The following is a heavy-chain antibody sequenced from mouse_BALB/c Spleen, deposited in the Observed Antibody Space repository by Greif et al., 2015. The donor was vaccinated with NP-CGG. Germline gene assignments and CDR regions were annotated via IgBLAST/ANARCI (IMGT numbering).Heavy chain of an antibody. CDR2: IYPGSGNT. D-gene: IGHD2-4*01. CDR3: ARPAMITTTGFAY. CDR1: GYAFTNYW. V-gene: IGHV1-63*01. J-gene: IGHJ3*01. Sequence: VKLMESGAELVRPGTSVKISCKASGYAFTNYWLGWVKQRPGHGLEWIGDIYPGSGNTYYNEKFKGKATLTADKSSSTAYMQLSSLTSEDSAVYFCARPAMITTTGFAYWGQGTLVTVSA.